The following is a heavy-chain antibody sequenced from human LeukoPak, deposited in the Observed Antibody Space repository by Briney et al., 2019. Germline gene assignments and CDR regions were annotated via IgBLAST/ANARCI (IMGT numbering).Heavy chain of an antibody. CDR2: IYYTWSH. Sequence: SETLSLTCTVSGGPISSYYWRWIRQPPGKGLEGIGYIYYTWSHNYNPSLTSRVNISVDTTKNQFSLNLTSVTAADTAVYYCARWGSIAVARFDYWGQGTLVTVSS. V-gene: IGHV4-59*01. CDR1: GGPISSYY. CDR3: ARWGSIAVARFDY. J-gene: IGHJ4*02. D-gene: IGHD6-6*01.